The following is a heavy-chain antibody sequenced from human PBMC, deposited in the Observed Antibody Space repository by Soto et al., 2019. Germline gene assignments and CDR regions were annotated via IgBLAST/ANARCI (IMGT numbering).Heavy chain of an antibody. CDR3: AAHVVVVAATRGWFDP. Sequence: PGGSLRLSCAASGFTFSSYSMNWVRQAPGKGLEWVSSISSSSSYIYYADSVKGRFTISRDNAKNSLYLQMNSLRAEDTAVYYCAAHVVVVAATRGWFDPWGQGTLVTVS. J-gene: IGHJ5*02. V-gene: IGHV3-21*01. CDR1: GFTFSSYS. D-gene: IGHD2-15*01. CDR2: ISSSSSYI.